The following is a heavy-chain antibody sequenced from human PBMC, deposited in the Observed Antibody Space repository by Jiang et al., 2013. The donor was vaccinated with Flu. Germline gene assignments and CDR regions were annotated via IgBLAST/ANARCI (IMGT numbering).Heavy chain of an antibody. D-gene: IGHD4-17*01. CDR2: IYYSGST. J-gene: IGHJ3*02. CDR1: GGSISSYY. CDR3: ARSLAVGYGDFYDAFDI. V-gene: IGHV4-59*08. Sequence: SGSGLVKPSETLSLTCTVSGGSISSYYWSWIRQPPGKGLEWIGYIYYSGSTNYNPSLKSRVTISVDTSKNQFSLKLSSVTAADTAVYYCARSLAVGYGDFYDAFDIWGQGTMVTVSS.